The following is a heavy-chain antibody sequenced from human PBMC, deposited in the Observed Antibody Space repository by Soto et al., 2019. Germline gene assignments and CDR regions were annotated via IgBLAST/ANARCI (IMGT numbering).Heavy chain of an antibody. CDR2: IKDRGSI. D-gene: IGHD3-9*01. CDR1: GGSFSGYY. Sequence: QVQLQQWGAGPLRPLETLSLTCGVSGGSFSGYYWAWIRLSPGKGLEWIGGIKDRGSINYNPALKRCVSSTDDATKIHYSQKQSFVAAAAAAVYYATGENKDILSGLPRVWYFDVWGRGTLVTVSS. CDR3: TGENKDILSGLPRVWYFDV. J-gene: IGHJ2*01. V-gene: IGHV4-34*01.